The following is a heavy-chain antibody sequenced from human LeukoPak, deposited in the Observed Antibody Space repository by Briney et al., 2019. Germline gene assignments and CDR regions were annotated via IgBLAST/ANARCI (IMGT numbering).Heavy chain of an antibody. CDR3: ARAGMDSSSWYPTYYYYYYYMDV. D-gene: IGHD6-13*01. J-gene: IGHJ6*03. Sequence: PSETLSLTCTVSGYSISSGYYWGWIRQPPGKGLEWIGSIYHSGSTYYNPSLKSRVTISVDTSKNQFSLKLSSVTAADTAVYYCARAGMDSSSWYPTYYYYYYYMDVWGKGTTVTVSS. CDR2: IYHSGST. V-gene: IGHV4-38-2*02. CDR1: GYSISSGYY.